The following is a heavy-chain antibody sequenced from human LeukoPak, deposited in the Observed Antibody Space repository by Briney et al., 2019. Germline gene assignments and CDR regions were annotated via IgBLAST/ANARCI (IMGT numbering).Heavy chain of an antibody. CDR2: ISYDGGNK. D-gene: IGHD2-15*01. CDR3: ARDRGYCSGGSCYTYYFDY. CDR1: GFTFSSYG. J-gene: IGHJ4*02. Sequence: GGSLRLSCAASGFTFSSYGMHWVRQAPGKGLEWVAVISYDGGNKFYADSVKGRFTISRDNSKNSLYLQMNSLGDEDTAVYYCARDRGYCSGGSCYTYYFDYWGQGTLVTVSS. V-gene: IGHV3-33*05.